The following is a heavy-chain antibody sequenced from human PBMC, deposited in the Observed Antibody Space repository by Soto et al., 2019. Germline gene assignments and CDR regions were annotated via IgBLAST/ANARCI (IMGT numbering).Heavy chain of an antibody. J-gene: IGHJ6*02. D-gene: IGHD2-2*01. Sequence: GGSLRLSCAASGFTFSSYAMHWVRQAPGKGLEWVAVISYDGSNKYYADSVKGRFTISRDNSKNTLYLQMNSLRAEDTAVYYCARESTHIRCSSTSCYGGAYGMDVWGQGTTVTVSS. CDR1: GFTFSSYA. V-gene: IGHV3-30-3*01. CDR2: ISYDGSNK. CDR3: ARESTHIRCSSTSCYGGAYGMDV.